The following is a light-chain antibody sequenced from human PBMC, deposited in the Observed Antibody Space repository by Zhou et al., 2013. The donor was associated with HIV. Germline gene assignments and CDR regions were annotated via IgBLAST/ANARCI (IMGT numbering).Light chain of an antibody. J-gene: IGKJ3*01. V-gene: IGKV3-20*01. CDR3: QQYGSSPFT. CDR2: GAS. Sequence: EVVLTQSPATLSLSPGERATLSCRASHSVGSQLAWYQHKRGQAPRLLIYGASSRATGVPDRFSGSGSGTDFTLTISRLEPEDFAVYYCQQYGSSPFTFGPGTKVDIK. CDR1: HSVGSQ.